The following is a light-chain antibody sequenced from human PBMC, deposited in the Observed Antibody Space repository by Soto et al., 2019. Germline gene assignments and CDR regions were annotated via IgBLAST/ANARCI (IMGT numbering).Light chain of an antibody. CDR1: QSISTW. CDR3: QQRSSWPFT. V-gene: IGKV1-5*03. CDR2: KAS. J-gene: IGKJ3*01. Sequence: DIQMTQSPSTLSASVGDRVTITCRASQSISTWLTWYQQKPGKAPKLLIYKASSLESGVPSRFSGSASGTEFTLTISSLQPDDFAVYYCQQRSSWPFTFGPGTKVDIK.